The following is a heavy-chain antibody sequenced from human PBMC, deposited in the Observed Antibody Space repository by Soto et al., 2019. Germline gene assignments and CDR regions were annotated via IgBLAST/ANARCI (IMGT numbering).Heavy chain of an antibody. CDR3: ASQGLDYGCNYSFDY. D-gene: IGHD4-17*01. V-gene: IGHV1-69*01. Sequence: QVQLVQSGAEVKKPGSSVKVSCKASGGTFSSYAISWVRQAPGQGLEWMGGIIPIFGTANYAQKFQGRGTITADESTSTAYMELSSMRSEDTAVYYCASQGLDYGCNYSFDYWGQGTLVTVSS. CDR1: GGTFSSYA. J-gene: IGHJ4*02. CDR2: IIPIFGTA.